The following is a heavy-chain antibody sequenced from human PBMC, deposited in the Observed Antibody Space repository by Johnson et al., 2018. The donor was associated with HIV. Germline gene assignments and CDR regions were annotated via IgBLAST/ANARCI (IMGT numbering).Heavy chain of an antibody. V-gene: IGHV3-9*01. CDR2: ISWNSGSI. D-gene: IGHD1-26*01. Sequence: VQLVESGGGVDQPGRSLRLSCAASGFTFNSYAMHWVRQAPGKGLEWVSGISWNSGSIGYADSVKGRFTISRDNAKNSLYLQMNSLRAEDTALYYCAKRRIVGATVAGAFDIWGQGTMVTVSS. CDR3: AKRRIVGATVAGAFDI. J-gene: IGHJ3*02. CDR1: GFTFNSYA.